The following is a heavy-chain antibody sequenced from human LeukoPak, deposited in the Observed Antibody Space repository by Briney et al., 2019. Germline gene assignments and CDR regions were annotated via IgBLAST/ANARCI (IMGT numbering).Heavy chain of an antibody. D-gene: IGHD3-16*02. CDR1: GFTVSSNY. CDR3: AKDRDDYLWGSYRNFDY. CDR2: IYSGGST. Sequence: GGSLRLSCAASGFTVSSNYMSWDRQAPGKGLEWVSVIYSGGSTYYADSVKGRFTISRDNSKNTLYLQMNSLRPKDTAVYYCAKDRDDYLWGSYRNFDYWGQGTLVTVSS. V-gene: IGHV3-53*05. J-gene: IGHJ4*02.